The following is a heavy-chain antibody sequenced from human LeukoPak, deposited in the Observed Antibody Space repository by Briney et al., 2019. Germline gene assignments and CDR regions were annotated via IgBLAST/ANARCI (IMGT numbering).Heavy chain of an antibody. CDR1: GGSISSSSYY. CDR2: IYYSGST. D-gene: IGHD3-3*01. Sequence: SETLSLTCTVSGGSISSSSYYWGWIRQPPGKGLEWIGSIYYSGSTYYNPSLKSRVTIFVGTSKNQFSLKLSSVTAADTAVYYCARRTVLEWLPFDYWGQGTLVTVSS. V-gene: IGHV4-39*01. J-gene: IGHJ4*02. CDR3: ARRTVLEWLPFDY.